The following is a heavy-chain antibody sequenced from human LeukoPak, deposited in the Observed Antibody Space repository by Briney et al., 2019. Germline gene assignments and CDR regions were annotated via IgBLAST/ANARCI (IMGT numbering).Heavy chain of an antibody. J-gene: IGHJ4*02. Sequence: SETLSLTCTVSGGSISIYYWSWIRQPPGKGLEWTGYIYYSGSTNYNPSLKGRVTISVDTSKNQFSLKLSSVTAADTAVYYCARDSAISGPLDYWGQGTLVTVSS. V-gene: IGHV4-59*01. CDR1: GGSISIYY. CDR2: IYYSGST. CDR3: ARDSAISGPLDY.